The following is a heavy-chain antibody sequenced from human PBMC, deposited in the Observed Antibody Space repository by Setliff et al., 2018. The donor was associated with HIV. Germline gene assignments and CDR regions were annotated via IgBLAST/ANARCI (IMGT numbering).Heavy chain of an antibody. V-gene: IGHV4-38-2*02. CDR1: GQSISGYY. Sequence: SETLSLTCAVCGQSISGYYWSWIRQPPGKGLEWIASIYHSGNTYYNPSLKSRVTISVDTSKNQFSLRLSSVTAADTAVYYCARDGSRTTGATGYYYGLDVWGQGTTVTVSS. CDR3: ARDGSRTTGATGYYYGLDV. CDR2: IYHSGNT. J-gene: IGHJ6*02. D-gene: IGHD1-1*01.